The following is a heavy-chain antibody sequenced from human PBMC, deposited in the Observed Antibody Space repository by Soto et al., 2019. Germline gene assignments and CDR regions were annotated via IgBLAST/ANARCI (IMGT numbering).Heavy chain of an antibody. V-gene: IGHV3-33*01. CDR1: GFTFSSYG. J-gene: IGHJ4*02. CDR3: ARDLGALDRVDWYGNFDN. Sequence: EVSLRLSCAASGFTFSSYGMHRVRQAPGKGLEWVAVIWYDGTNKFYADSVKARFTVSRDNSKNTLYLDMNSLRVQDTAVHYHARDLGALDRVDWYGNFDNRDQETPVTISS. CDR2: IWYDGTNK. D-gene: IGHD3-9*01.